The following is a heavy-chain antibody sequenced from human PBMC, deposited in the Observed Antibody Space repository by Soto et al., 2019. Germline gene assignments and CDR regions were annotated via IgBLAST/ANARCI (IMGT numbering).Heavy chain of an antibody. CDR2: ISSVGSGI. Sequence: EVQLVESGGGWVQRGGSLGLSCAASGFPFSDYSISWVRRAPGKGLERVSYISSVGSGIYYAESVRYRFAVSRDNAKSSLYLHINNLKDEDTAVYYCARQSWDYAFSYIDSWGQGTLGTVTS. CDR3: ARQSWDYAFSYIDS. J-gene: IGHJ4*02. CDR1: GFPFSDYS. D-gene: IGHD3-16*01. V-gene: IGHV3-48*02.